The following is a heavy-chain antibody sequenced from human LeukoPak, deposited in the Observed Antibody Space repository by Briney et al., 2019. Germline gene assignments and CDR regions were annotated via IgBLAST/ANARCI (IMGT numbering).Heavy chain of an antibody. V-gene: IGHV3-7*01. D-gene: IGHD6-19*01. CDR1: GFTFKSNW. CDR2: VQPEGSAK. Sequence: QPGGSLRLSCAASGFTFKSNWMNWLRPAPGKGLEGVAHVQPEGSAKIYGDSVKGRFTITRDNAKDSVYLQMNSLRVEDTAVYYCARDFFGWSSLGHWGQGTLVTVSS. CDR3: ARDFFGWSSLGH. J-gene: IGHJ1*01.